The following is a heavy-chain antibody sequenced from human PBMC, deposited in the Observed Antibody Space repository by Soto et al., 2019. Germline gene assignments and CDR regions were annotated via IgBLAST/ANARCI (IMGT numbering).Heavy chain of an antibody. J-gene: IGHJ4*02. D-gene: IGHD6-19*01. CDR1: GFTFSSHS. CDR3: ARGASIAVAGTSFDY. V-gene: IGHV3-30-3*01. CDR2: IAFDGSYK. Sequence: QVQLVESGGGVVQPGRSLRLSCVASGFTFSSHSMHWVRQAPGKGLEWVAVIAFDGSYKYYADSVKGRFTISRDNSKNPLYLQMNSLRPEDTAVYYCARGASIAVAGTSFDYWGQGTLVTVSS.